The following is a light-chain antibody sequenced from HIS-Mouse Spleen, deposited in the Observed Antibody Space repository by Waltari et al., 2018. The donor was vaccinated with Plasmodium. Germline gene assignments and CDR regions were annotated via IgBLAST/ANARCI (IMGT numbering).Light chain of an antibody. CDR1: SSNIGSNT. CDR2: SNN. V-gene: IGLV1-44*01. Sequence: QSVLTQPPSASGTPGQRVTIPCSGSSSNIGSNTVNWYQKLPGTAPNLLIYSNNQRPAVVPDRFSGSKSGTSASLAISGLQSEDEAEYYCAAWDDSLNGWVFGGGTKLTVL. J-gene: IGLJ3*02. CDR3: AAWDDSLNGWV.